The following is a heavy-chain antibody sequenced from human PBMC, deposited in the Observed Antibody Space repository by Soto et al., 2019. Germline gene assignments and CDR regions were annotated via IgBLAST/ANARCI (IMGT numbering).Heavy chain of an antibody. CDR1: GFTFSSYA. CDR2: ISSNGGST. Sequence: GGSLRLSCSASGFTFSSYAMHWVRQAPGKGLEYVSAISSNGGSTYYSDSVKGRFTISRDNSKNTLYLQMSSLRAEDTAVYYCVKEFKRSSWYWGQGTLVTVSS. D-gene: IGHD6-13*01. J-gene: IGHJ4*02. V-gene: IGHV3-64D*06. CDR3: VKEFKRSSWY.